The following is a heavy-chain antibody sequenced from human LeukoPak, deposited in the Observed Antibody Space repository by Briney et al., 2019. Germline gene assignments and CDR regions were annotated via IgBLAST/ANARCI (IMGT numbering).Heavy chain of an antibody. CDR3: AREGAGADAFDI. Sequence: SETLSLTCTVSGGSISSYYWSWIRQPPGKGLEWIGYIYYSGSTNYNPSLKSRVTISVDTSKNQFSLKLSSVTAADTAVYYCAREGAGADAFDIWGQGTMVTVSP. D-gene: IGHD2-21*01. CDR1: GGSISSYY. J-gene: IGHJ3*02. CDR2: IYYSGST. V-gene: IGHV4-59*01.